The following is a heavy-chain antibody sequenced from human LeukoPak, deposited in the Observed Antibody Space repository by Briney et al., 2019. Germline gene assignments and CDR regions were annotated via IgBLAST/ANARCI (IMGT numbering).Heavy chain of an antibody. CDR3: ARGDDFSGDH. Sequence: GGSLRLSCATSGFSFSNFWMSWVRQAPGRGLQWVANIHPEGNEKYHVESVKGRFIISRDNDRSLLFLQMNGLRVEDTAVYYCARGDDFSGDHWGQGTLVTASS. D-gene: IGHD1-1*01. J-gene: IGHJ4*02. CDR2: IHPEGNEK. V-gene: IGHV3-7*04. CDR1: GFSFSNFW.